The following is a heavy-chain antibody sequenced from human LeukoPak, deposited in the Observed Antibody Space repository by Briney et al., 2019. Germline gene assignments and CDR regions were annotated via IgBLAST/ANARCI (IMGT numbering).Heavy chain of an antibody. CDR3: ARDYYDSSGYYTLDY. CDR2: IIPIFGTA. Sequence: ASVKVSCKASGGTFSSYAISWVRQAPGQGLEWMGGIIPIFGTANYAQKFQGRVTITADESTSTAYMELSCLRSEDTAVYYCARDYYDSSGYYTLDYWGQGTLVTVSS. V-gene: IGHV1-69*13. D-gene: IGHD3-22*01. J-gene: IGHJ4*02. CDR1: GGTFSSYA.